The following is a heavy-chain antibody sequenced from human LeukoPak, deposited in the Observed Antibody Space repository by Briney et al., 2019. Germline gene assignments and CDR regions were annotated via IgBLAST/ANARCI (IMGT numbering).Heavy chain of an antibody. D-gene: IGHD2-15*01. Sequence: SETLSLTCTVSGGSISNYYWSWIRQPPGKGLGWIGYINYSGSTNYNPSLKSRVTISVDTSKNQFSLKLSSVTAADTAVYYCARDQGRIDPWGQGTLVTVSS. J-gene: IGHJ5*02. V-gene: IGHV4-59*12. CDR3: ARDQGRIDP. CDR1: GGSISNYY. CDR2: INYSGST.